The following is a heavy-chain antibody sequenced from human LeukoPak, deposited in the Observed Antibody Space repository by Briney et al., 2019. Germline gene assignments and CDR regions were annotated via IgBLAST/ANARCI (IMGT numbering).Heavy chain of an antibody. CDR1: GGSFSGYY. Sequence: SETLSLTCAVYGGSFSGYYWSWVRQPPGKGLEWIGEINHSGSTNYNPSLKSRVTISVDTSKNQFSLKLSSVTAADTAVYYCAREYYDFWSGRGWFDPWGQGTLVTVSS. CDR2: INHSGST. D-gene: IGHD3-3*01. J-gene: IGHJ5*02. CDR3: AREYYDFWSGRGWFDP. V-gene: IGHV4-34*01.